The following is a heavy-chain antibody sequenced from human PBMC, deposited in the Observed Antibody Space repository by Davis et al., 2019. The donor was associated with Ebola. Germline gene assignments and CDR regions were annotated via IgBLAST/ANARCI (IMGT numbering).Heavy chain of an antibody. CDR1: GGSFSGYY. D-gene: IGHD3-10*01. Sequence: PSETLSLTCAVYGGSFSGYYWGWIRQPPGKGLEWIGSIYHSGNTYYNPSLKSRVTMSVDTSKNQFSVKLRSVTAADTAVYYCAKTGTWDAFDIWGRGTMVTVSS. CDR2: IYHSGNT. CDR3: AKTGTWDAFDI. J-gene: IGHJ3*02. V-gene: IGHV4-34*01.